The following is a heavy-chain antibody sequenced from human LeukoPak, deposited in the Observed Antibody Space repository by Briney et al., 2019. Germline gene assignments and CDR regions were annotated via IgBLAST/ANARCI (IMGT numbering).Heavy chain of an antibody. CDR3: AKDWIQFNRVFDCFDS. D-gene: IGHD2-21*01. Sequence: GRSLRLSCATSGFTFNTNAMSWVRQAPGNGLEWVSTIGNTETFYADSVTGRFTISRDNSKNTVYLHMNSLRVEDTAVYYCAKDWIQFNRVFDCFDSWGQGTLVTVSS. CDR2: IGNTET. V-gene: IGHV3-23*01. CDR1: GFTFNTNA. J-gene: IGHJ4*02.